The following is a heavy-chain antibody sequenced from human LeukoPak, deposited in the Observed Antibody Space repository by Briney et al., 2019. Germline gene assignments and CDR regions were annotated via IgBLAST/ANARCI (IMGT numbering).Heavy chain of an antibody. CDR2: ISGSSAYI. D-gene: IGHD4-23*01. V-gene: IGHV3-21*06. Sequence: PGGSLRLSCAASGFTFSTYSMNWVRQAPGKGLGWVSSISGSSAYISYADSVKGRFTISRDNANNSLYLQMNSLRAEDTAVYYCARVGWYGGNSDDVIVFDYGMDVWGQGTTVTVSS. CDR3: ARVGWYGGNSDDVIVFDYGMDV. J-gene: IGHJ6*02. CDR1: GFTFSTYS.